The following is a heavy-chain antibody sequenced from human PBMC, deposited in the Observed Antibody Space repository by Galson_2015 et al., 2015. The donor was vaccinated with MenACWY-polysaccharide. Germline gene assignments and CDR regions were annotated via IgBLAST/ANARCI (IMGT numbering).Heavy chain of an antibody. D-gene: IGHD2-15*01. CDR2: ISSSGTI. V-gene: IGHV3-48*01. CDR1: GFTFSSYS. CDR3: ARVLKGLVVASPDY. J-gene: IGHJ4*02. Sequence: SLRLSCAASGFTFSSYSMNWVRQAPGKGLEWVSYISSSGTIYYADSVKGRFTISRDNGKNSLYLQRNSLRGDDTAVYYCARVLKGLVVASPDYWGQGTLVTVSS.